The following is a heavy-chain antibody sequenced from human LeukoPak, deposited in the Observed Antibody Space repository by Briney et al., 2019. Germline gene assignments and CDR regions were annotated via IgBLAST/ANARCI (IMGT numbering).Heavy chain of an antibody. CDR2: INTNTGNP. D-gene: IGHD3-10*01. V-gene: IGHV7-4-1*02. CDR3: ARAPLWFGELSSLDY. Sequence: ASVKVSCKASGYTFTSYAMNWVRQAPGQGLEWMGWINTNTGNPTYAQGFTGRFVFSLDTSVSTAYLQISSLKAEDAAVYYCARAPLWFGELSSLDYWGQGTLVTVSS. CDR1: GYTFTSYA. J-gene: IGHJ4*02.